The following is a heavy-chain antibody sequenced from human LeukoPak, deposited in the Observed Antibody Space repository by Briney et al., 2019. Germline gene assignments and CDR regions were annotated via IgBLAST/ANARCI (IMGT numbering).Heavy chain of an antibody. V-gene: IGHV3-23*01. Sequence: GGSLRLSCAASGFTFSSSAMSWVRQAPGKGLEWVSTISGRSASTYYADSVKGRFTISRDNSKNTVYLQMNRLRAEDTAIYYCAKTDYSGLYFFDYWGRGTLVTVSS. J-gene: IGHJ4*02. CDR1: GFTFSSSA. CDR3: AKTDYSGLYFFDY. CDR2: ISGRSAST. D-gene: IGHD1-26*01.